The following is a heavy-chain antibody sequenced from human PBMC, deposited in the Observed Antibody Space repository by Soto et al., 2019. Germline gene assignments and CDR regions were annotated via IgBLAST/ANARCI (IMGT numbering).Heavy chain of an antibody. Sequence: SETLSLTCTLSCGAVISGTYYWSWIRQPPGKGLEWIGHIYFTGSTNYNPSLKSRVTMSLDTSRNQFSLKLSSVTAADTAVYYCTRGPPRVQWFDPWGPGTLVTVSS. CDR3: TRGPPRVQWFDP. V-gene: IGHV4-61*01. J-gene: IGHJ5*02. CDR1: CGAVISGTYY. CDR2: IYFTGST.